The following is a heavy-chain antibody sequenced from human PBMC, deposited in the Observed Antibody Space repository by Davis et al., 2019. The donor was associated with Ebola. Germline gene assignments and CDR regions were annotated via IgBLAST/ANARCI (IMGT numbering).Heavy chain of an antibody. Sequence: PGGSLRLSCAASGFTFDDYAMHWMRQAPGKGLEWLCLITWDGVNSYYEASVEGRFIISRDNNKNSVYLHMNSLRPEDTALYFCVKDVSNGYDYFFDEWGQGTLATV. V-gene: IGHV3-43D*03. J-gene: IGHJ4*02. CDR1: GFTFDDYA. D-gene: IGHD5-18*01. CDR3: VKDVSNGYDYFFDE. CDR2: ITWDGVNS.